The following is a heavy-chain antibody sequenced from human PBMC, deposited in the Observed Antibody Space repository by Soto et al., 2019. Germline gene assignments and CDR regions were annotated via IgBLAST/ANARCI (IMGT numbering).Heavy chain of an antibody. CDR2: IYYSGST. CDR1: GGSISSGGYS. J-gene: IGHJ4*02. D-gene: IGHD1-26*01. CDR3: ARRYGGNFDY. Sequence: SETLSLTCGVSGGSISSGGYSWSWFRQPPGKGLEWIGYIYYSGSTSYNPSLKSRVTISVGTSKNQFSLKLSSVTAADTAVYYCARRYGGNFDYWGQGTLVTVSS. V-gene: IGHV4-61*08.